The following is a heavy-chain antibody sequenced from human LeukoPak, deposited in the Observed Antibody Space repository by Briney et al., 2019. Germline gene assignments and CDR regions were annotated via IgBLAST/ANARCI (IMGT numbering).Heavy chain of an antibody. J-gene: IGHJ6*03. CDR3: ARDYGGSMDV. CDR1: GFTINNSW. V-gene: IGHV3-74*01. CDR2: INSDGSST. D-gene: IGHD4-23*01. Sequence: GGSLRLSCAASGFTINNSWMHWVRQAPGKGLVWFSRINSDGSSTSYEDSVKGRFTISRDNAKNTLYLQMNSLRVEDTAVYYCARDYGGSMDVWGKGTTVTVSS.